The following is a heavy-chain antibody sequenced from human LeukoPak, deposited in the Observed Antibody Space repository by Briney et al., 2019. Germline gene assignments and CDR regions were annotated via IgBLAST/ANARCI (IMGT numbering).Heavy chain of an antibody. CDR2: IYYSGNT. V-gene: IGHV4-39*01. CDR1: GGSISSSSYY. Sequence: SETLSLTCTVSGGSISSSSYYWGWIRQPPGKGLEWIGSIYYSGNTYYNPSLKSRVTISVDTSKNQFSLKLSSVTAADTAVYYCASAGVAGFDYWGQGTLVTVSS. J-gene: IGHJ4*02. D-gene: IGHD2-15*01. CDR3: ASAGVAGFDY.